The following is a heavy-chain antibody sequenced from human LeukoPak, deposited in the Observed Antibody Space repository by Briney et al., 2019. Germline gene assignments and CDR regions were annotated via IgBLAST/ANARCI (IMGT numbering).Heavy chain of an antibody. CDR2: INHSGST. Sequence: GSLRLSCAASGFTFSSFWMGWVRQPPGKGLEWIGEINHSGSTNYNPSLKSRVTISVDTSKNQFSLKLSSVTAADTAVYYCARGRLRDSSYGYWGQGTLVTVSS. CDR1: GFTFSSFW. V-gene: IGHV4-34*01. J-gene: IGHJ4*02. D-gene: IGHD3-22*01. CDR3: ARGRLRDSSYGY.